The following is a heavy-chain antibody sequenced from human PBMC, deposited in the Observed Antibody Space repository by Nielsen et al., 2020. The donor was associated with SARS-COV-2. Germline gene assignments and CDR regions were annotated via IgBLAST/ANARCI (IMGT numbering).Heavy chain of an antibody. V-gene: IGHV3-13*04. CDR1: GFTFSSYD. J-gene: IGHJ6*02. CDR2: IGTAGDT. Sequence: GSLRLSCAASGFTFSSYDMHWVRQATGKGLEWVSAIGTAGDTYYPGSVKGRFTISRENAKNSLYLQMNSLRAGDTAVYYCARDRIAVADSFYYGMDVWGQGTTVTVSS. CDR3: ARDRIAVADSFYYGMDV. D-gene: IGHD6-19*01.